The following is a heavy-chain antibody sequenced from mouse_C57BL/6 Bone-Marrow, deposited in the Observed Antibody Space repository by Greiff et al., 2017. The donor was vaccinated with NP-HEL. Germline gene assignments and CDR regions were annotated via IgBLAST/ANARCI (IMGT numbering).Heavy chain of an antibody. CDR3: ARDRRGFAY. CDR1: GFTFSSYA. Sequence: EVQVVESGGGLVKPGGSLKLSCAASGFTFSSYAMSWVRQTPEKRLEWVATISDGGSYTYYPDNVKGRFTISRDNAKNNLYLQMSHLKSEDTAMYYCARDRRGFAYWGQGTLVTVSA. V-gene: IGHV5-4*01. CDR2: ISDGGSYT. J-gene: IGHJ3*01.